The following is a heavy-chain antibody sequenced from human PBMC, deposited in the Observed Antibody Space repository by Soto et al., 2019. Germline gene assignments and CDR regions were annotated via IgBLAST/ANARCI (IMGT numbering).Heavy chain of an antibody. J-gene: IGHJ3*02. D-gene: IGHD1-26*01. Sequence: QVQLVQSGAEVKKPGASVKVSCKASGYTFSNYGIGWLRQAPGQGLEWLAWISAYNGDTKSAQKLQGRVTVTTDVSTSTAYMELRSPRSDDTAVYYCARDRETTTTRRAFDIWGQGTMVTVSS. CDR2: ISAYNGDT. CDR3: ARDRETTTTRRAFDI. V-gene: IGHV1-18*01. CDR1: GYTFSNYG.